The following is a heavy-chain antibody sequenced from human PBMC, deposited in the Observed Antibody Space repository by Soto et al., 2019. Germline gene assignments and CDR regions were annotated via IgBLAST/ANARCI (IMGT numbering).Heavy chain of an antibody. Sequence: PSETLSLTCTVSGGSISSSSYYWGWIRQPPGKGLEWIGSIYYSGSTYYNPSLKSRVTISVDTSKNQFSLKLSSVTAVDTAVYYCARPRHSYGRGYDAFDIWGQGTMVTVSS. CDR1: GGSISSSSYY. V-gene: IGHV4-39*01. J-gene: IGHJ3*02. CDR2: IYYSGST. D-gene: IGHD5-18*01. CDR3: ARPRHSYGRGYDAFDI.